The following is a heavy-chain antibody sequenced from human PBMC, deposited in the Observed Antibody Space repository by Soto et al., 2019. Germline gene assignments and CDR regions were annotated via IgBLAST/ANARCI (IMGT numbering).Heavy chain of an antibody. CDR3: ARGTHYDFWSGYEDYYYGMDV. CDR2: INHSGST. CDR1: GGSFSGYY. Sequence: ETLSLTCAVYGGSFSGYYWSWIRQPPGKGLEWIGEINHSGSTNYNPSLKSRVTISVDTSKNQFSLKLSSVTAADTAVYYCARGTHYDFWSGYEDYYYGMDVWGQGTTVTVSS. D-gene: IGHD3-3*01. J-gene: IGHJ6*02. V-gene: IGHV4-34*01.